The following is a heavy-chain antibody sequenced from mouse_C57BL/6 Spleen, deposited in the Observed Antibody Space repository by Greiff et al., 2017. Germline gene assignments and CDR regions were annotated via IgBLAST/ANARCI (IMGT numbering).Heavy chain of an antibody. V-gene: IGHV7-1*01. CDR2: SRNKANDYTT. J-gene: IGHJ4*01. CDR3: ARDAGSSSNAMDY. CDR1: GFTFSDFY. Sequence: EVKLVESGGGLVQSGRSLRLSCATSGFTFSDFYMEWVRQAPGKGLEWIAASRNKANDYTTEYSASVKGRFIVSRDTSQSILYLQMNALRAEDTAIYYCARDAGSSSNAMDYWGQGTSVTVSS. D-gene: IGHD1-1*01.